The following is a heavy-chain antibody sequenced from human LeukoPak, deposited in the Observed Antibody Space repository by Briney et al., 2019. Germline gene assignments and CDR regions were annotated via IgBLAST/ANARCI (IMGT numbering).Heavy chain of an antibody. J-gene: IGHJ4*02. CDR1: GFTFSSSW. CDR2: IKCDGSEK. D-gene: IGHD6-6*01. V-gene: IGHV3-52*01. Sequence: GGSLRLSCAASGFTFSSSWMHWVCQAPEKGLEWVADIKCDGSEKYYVDSVKGRFTISRDNAKNSLFLQMNSLRAEDTAVYYCARDLAYSSSSPMDYWGQGTLVTVSS. CDR3: ARDLAYSSSSPMDY.